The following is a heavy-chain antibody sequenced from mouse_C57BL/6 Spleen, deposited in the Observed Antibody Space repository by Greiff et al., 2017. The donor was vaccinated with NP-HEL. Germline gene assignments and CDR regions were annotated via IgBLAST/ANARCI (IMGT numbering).Heavy chain of an antibody. V-gene: IGHV5-15*01. CDR1: GFTFSDYG. J-gene: IGHJ4*01. Sequence: EVKLMESGGGLVQPGGSLKLSCAASGFTFSDYGMAWVRQAPRKGPEWVAFISNLAYSIYYADTVTGRFTISRENAKNTLYLEMSSLRSEDTAMYYCARHESTTVAEGYAMDYWGQGTSVTVSS. CDR3: ARHESTTVAEGYAMDY. D-gene: IGHD1-1*01. CDR2: ISNLAYSI.